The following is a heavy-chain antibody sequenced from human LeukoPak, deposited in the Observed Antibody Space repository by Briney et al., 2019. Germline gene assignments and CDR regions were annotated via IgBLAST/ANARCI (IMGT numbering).Heavy chain of an antibody. CDR1: GFTFSSYA. D-gene: IGHD6-6*01. CDR2: ISYDGSNK. CDR3: VRDHDSNSGAFHF. Sequence: PGGSLRLSCAASGFTFSSYAMHWVRQAPGKGLEWVAVISYDGSNKYYADSVKGRFTISRDNSKNTLYLQMNSLRAEDTAVYYCVRDHDSNSGAFHFWGQGTMVTVSS. J-gene: IGHJ3*01. V-gene: IGHV3-30*04.